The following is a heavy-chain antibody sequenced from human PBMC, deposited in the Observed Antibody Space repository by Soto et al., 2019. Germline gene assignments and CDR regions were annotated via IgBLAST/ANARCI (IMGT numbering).Heavy chain of an antibody. J-gene: IGHJ4*02. D-gene: IGHD3-10*01. Sequence: ASVKVSCKASGYTFTNYAMHWVRQAPGQRLEWMGWINAGNGNTKYSQKFQGRVTITADKSTSTAYMELSSLRSEDTAVYYCARGPRITADFDYWGQGTLVTVSS. CDR2: INAGNGNT. CDR3: ARGPRITADFDY. V-gene: IGHV1-3*01. CDR1: GYTFTNYA.